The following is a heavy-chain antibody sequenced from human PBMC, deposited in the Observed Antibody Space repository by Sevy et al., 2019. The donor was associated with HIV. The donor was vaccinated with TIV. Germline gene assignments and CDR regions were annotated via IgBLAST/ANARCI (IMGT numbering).Heavy chain of an antibody. CDR2: IKQGGSET. Sequence: GGSLRLSCAASGFSFGGYWLTWVRQVPGKGLEWVAGIKQGGSETYYADSVKGRFSISRDKAKNALYLQMNSLRAEDKAVYYGARCQPDNYYHDGAVYYGFLFDHWGQGALVTVSS. V-gene: IGHV3-7*01. CDR1: GFSFGGYW. J-gene: IGHJ4*02. CDR3: ARCQPDNYYHDGAVYYGFLFDH. D-gene: IGHD3-10*01.